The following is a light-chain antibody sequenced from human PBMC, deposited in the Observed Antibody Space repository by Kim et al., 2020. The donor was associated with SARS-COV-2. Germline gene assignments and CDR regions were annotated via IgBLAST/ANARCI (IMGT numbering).Light chain of an antibody. J-gene: IGKJ4*01. V-gene: IGKV1-5*01. CDR1: QSISSW. CDR2: DAS. Sequence: AAVGDRVTITCRASQSISSWLAWYQQKPGKAPKLLIYDASSLESGVPSRFSGSGSGTEFTLTISSLQPDDFATYYCQQYNSYPLTFGGGTKVDIK. CDR3: QQYNSYPLT.